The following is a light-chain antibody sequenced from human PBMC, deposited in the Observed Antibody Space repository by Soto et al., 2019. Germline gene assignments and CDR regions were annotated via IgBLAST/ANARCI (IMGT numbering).Light chain of an antibody. CDR2: EVS. J-gene: IGLJ1*01. CDR1: SSDVGGYNY. V-gene: IGLV2-8*01. CDR3: TSHAGSSHYV. Sequence: QSALTQPPSASGSPGQSVTISCTGTSSDVGGYNYVSWYQQHPGKAPKLIISEVSKRPSGVPDRFSGSKSGNTASLTVSGLQAEDEADYYCTSHAGSSHYVFGTGTKVTVL.